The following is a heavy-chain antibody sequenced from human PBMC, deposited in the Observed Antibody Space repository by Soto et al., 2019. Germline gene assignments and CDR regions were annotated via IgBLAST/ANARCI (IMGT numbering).Heavy chain of an antibody. CDR1: GFTFSSYS. D-gene: IGHD2-2*01. CDR2: ISSSSSYI. CDR3: ARDRRCSSTSCYFDY. Sequence: VQLVESGGGVVQPGRSLRLSCAASGFTFSSYSMNWVRQAPGKGLEWASSISSSSSYIYYADSVKGRFTISRDNAKNSLYLQMNSLRAEDTAVYYCARDRRCSSTSCYFDYWGQGTLVTVSS. J-gene: IGHJ4*02. V-gene: IGHV3-21*01.